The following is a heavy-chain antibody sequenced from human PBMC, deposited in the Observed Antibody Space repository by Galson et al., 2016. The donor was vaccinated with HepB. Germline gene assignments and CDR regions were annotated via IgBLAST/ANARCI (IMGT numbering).Heavy chain of an antibody. Sequence: SETLSLTCAVSGDSIRSLTWWSWVRQTPNMGLEWIGEIFHSGNTDYNPSLESRVTISVDKSKNQFSLHLSSVTAADTAIYYCASGVAMTTYFDYWGHGILVTVSS. J-gene: IGHJ4*01. CDR3: ASGVAMTTYFDY. CDR2: IFHSGNT. V-gene: IGHV4-4*02. D-gene: IGHD3-3*01. CDR1: GDSIRSLTW.